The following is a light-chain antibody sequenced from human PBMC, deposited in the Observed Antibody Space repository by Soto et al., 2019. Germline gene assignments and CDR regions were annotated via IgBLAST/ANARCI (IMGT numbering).Light chain of an antibody. V-gene: IGLV1-40*01. CDR2: GNS. CDR1: SSNIGAGYD. Sequence: QAVVTQPPSVSGAPGQRVTISCTGSSSNIGAGYDVHWYQQLPGTAPKLLIYGNSNRPSGVPDRFSGSKSGTSAFLAITGLQAEDEADYYCQSYDSSLSGVVFGGGTQLTVL. CDR3: QSYDSSLSGVV. J-gene: IGLJ2*01.